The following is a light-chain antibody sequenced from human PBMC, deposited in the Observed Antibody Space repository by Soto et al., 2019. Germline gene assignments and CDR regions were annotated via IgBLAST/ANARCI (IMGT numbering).Light chain of an antibody. J-gene: IGKJ5*01. V-gene: IGKV3D-20*02. Sequence: EIVMTQSPATLSVSPGERATLSCRASQSVNNRYLAWYQQKPGQTPRLLIYGASNRAAGIPDRFSGSGSGTDFTLTISRLEPEDFAVYYCQQREHWPPITFGQGTRLEIK. CDR3: QQREHWPPIT. CDR2: GAS. CDR1: QSVNNRY.